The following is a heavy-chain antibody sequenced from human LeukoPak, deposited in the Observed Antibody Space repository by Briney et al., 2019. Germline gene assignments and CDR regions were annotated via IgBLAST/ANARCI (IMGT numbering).Heavy chain of an antibody. CDR3: ARSMKPYGDSRDY. D-gene: IGHD4-17*01. J-gene: IGHJ4*02. CDR1: GHTFTGYY. V-gene: IGHV1-2*02. Sequence: ASVKVSCKASGHTFTGYYIQWVRQAPGHGLEWMGWINPNSGGTNYAQKFQGRVTMTRDTSISTAYMELSRLRSDDTAVYYCARSMKPYGDSRDYWGQGTLVTVSS. CDR2: INPNSGGT.